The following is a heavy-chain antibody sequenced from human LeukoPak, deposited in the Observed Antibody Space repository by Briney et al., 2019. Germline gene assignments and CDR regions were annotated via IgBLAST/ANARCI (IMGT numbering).Heavy chain of an antibody. CDR2: ICTAGDT. CDR3: ASGSGGAFDI. Sequence: GGSLRLSCAASGFTFSSYDMHWLRQATGKGLEWVSAICTAGDTYYPGSVKGRFTIPRENPKNSLYLQMNSLRTGHPVVFYCASGSGGAFDIWGPGRMESVSS. CDR1: GFTFSSYD. J-gene: IGHJ3*02. V-gene: IGHV3-13*01. D-gene: IGHD2-15*01.